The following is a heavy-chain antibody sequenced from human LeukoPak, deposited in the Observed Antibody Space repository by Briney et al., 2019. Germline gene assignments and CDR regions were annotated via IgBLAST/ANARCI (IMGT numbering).Heavy chain of an antibody. CDR3: ARATPDYYGMDV. CDR1: GFTFSSCG. J-gene: IGHJ6*02. CDR2: IWYDGSNK. V-gene: IGHV3-33*01. Sequence: GGSLRLSCAASGFTFSSCGMHWVRQAPGKGLEWVAVIWYDGSNKYYADSVKGRFTISRDNSKNTLYLQMNSLRAEDTAVYYCARATPDYYGMDVWGQGTTVTVSS.